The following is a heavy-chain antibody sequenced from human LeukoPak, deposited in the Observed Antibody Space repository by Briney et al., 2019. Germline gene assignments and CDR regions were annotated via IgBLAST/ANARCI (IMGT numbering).Heavy chain of an antibody. D-gene: IGHD3-22*01. V-gene: IGHV3-23*01. J-gene: IGHJ4*02. Sequence: GGSLRLSCSSSGFTFSRFAMTWVRQLPGKGLDWVSSISGNGQQTYYADSVKGRFSVSRDNSKNILYLQMDSLRADDSALYYCAKDANYYDSSGYLIPFDYWGQGTLVTVSS. CDR1: GFTFSRFA. CDR3: AKDANYYDSSGYLIPFDY. CDR2: ISGNGQQT.